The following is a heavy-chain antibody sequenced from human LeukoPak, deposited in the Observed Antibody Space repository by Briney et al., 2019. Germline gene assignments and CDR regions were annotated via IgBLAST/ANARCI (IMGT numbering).Heavy chain of an antibody. Sequence: PGGSLRLSCAASEFTFNMYWMSWVRQAPGKGLEWVASIKQDGTEKYYVDSVKGRFTISRDNAKNSLYLQMNSLRAEDTAVYYCARDLIDSSGYYFDYWGQGTLVTVSS. CDR2: IKQDGTEK. CDR1: EFTFNMYW. CDR3: ARDLIDSSGYYFDY. V-gene: IGHV3-7*01. J-gene: IGHJ4*02. D-gene: IGHD3-22*01.